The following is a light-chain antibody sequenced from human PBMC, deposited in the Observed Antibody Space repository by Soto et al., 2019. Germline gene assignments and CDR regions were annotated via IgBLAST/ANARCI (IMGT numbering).Light chain of an antibody. CDR2: DAS. Sequence: EVVLTQSPATLSLSPAERATLSCGANQTVSSNYLAWYQQKPGLAPRLLIYDASTRATGIPDRFRGSGSGTDFSLTISRLEPEDFAVYYCQHYGDSPRGTFGGGTKVEIK. J-gene: IGKJ4*01. V-gene: IGKV3D-20*01. CDR1: QTVSSNY. CDR3: QHYGDSPRGT.